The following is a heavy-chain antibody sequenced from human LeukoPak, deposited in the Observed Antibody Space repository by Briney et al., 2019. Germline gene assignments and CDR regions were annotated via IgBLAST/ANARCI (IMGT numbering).Heavy chain of an antibody. Sequence: SETPSLTCTVSGGSISSSSYYWGWIRQPPGKGLEWIGSIYYSGATYYNPSLKSRVTISVATSKNQFSLKLNSVTAADTAVYYCARDTIGIGLRLGEYTDYWGQGTLVTVSS. J-gene: IGHJ4*02. D-gene: IGHD3-16*01. CDR3: ARDTIGIGLRLGEYTDY. V-gene: IGHV4-39*07. CDR2: IYYSGAT. CDR1: GGSISSSSYY.